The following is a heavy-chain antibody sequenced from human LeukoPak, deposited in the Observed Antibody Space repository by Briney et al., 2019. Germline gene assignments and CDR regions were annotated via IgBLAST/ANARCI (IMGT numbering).Heavy chain of an antibody. CDR1: GYSFTSYW. J-gene: IGHJ6*02. Sequence: GESLKISCKGSGYSFTSYWIGWVRQKPGKGLEWMGIICPGDSDTRYSPSFQGQVTISADKSISTAYLQWSSLKASDTAMYYCARRGYCSSTSCTGMDVWGQGTTVTVSS. CDR3: ARRGYCSSTSCTGMDV. D-gene: IGHD2-2*01. V-gene: IGHV5-51*01. CDR2: ICPGDSDT.